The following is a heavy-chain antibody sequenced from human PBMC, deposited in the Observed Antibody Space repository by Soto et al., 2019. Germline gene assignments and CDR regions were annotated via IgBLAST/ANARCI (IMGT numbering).Heavy chain of an antibody. Sequence: QVQLQESGPGLVKPSETLSLTCTVAGGSVSSGSYYYNWIRQPPGKGLEWIGYIDYSGSTNYNPSLKSRVTISLDTSKNQFSLKLSSVTAADTAVYYCARVLSGLNPFDIWGQGTMVTVSS. CDR3: ARVLSGLNPFDI. CDR1: GGSVSSGSYY. J-gene: IGHJ3*02. D-gene: IGHD6-19*01. CDR2: IDYSGST. V-gene: IGHV4-61*01.